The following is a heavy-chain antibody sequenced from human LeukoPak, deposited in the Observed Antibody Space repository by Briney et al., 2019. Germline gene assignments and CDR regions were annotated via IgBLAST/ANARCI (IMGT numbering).Heavy chain of an antibody. CDR1: GYTFTGYY. Sequence: ASVKVSCKASGYTFTGYYMHWVRQAPGQGLEWMGWITHNSGGTNYAQKFQGRVTMTRDTSISTAYMELSRLRSDDTAVYYCARETMIVVVTWFDPWGQGTLVTDSS. J-gene: IGHJ5*02. D-gene: IGHD3-22*01. CDR2: ITHNSGGT. CDR3: ARETMIVVVTWFDP. V-gene: IGHV1-2*02.